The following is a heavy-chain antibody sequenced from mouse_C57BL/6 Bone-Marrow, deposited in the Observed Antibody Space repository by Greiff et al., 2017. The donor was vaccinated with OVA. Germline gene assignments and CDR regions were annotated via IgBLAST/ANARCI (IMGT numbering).Heavy chain of an antibody. CDR3: ARYGSKLCIHY. Sequence: VQLQQPGAELVRPGTSVKLSCKASGYTFTNYWMHWVKQRPGQGLEWIGVIAPSDSYINYNQKFKGRATLTVDTSSSTAYMHLSSLTSEDSAVYYCARYGSKLCIHYGGQGTALTVSS. CDR1: GYTFTNYW. J-gene: IGHJ2*01. D-gene: IGHD1-1*01. V-gene: IGHV1-59*01. CDR2: IAPSDSYI.